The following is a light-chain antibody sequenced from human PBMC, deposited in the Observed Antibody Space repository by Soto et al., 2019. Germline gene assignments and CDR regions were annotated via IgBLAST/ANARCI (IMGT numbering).Light chain of an antibody. Sequence: EIVLTQSPDTLYLSPGEGATLSCSASQRVNSSYLAWYQQKPGQAPRLLISGASDRATGVPARVSGSGSGTDFTLTISRLGPEDFAVYYCQQYVISPVTFGQGTKLQIK. CDR3: QQYVISPVT. CDR1: QRVNSSY. V-gene: IGKV3-20*01. J-gene: IGKJ2*01. CDR2: GAS.